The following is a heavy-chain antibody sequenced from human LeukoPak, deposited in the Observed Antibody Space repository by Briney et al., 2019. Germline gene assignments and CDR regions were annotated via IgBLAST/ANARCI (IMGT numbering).Heavy chain of an antibody. J-gene: IGHJ4*02. CDR2: IYYSGST. CDR3: ARGLEDFWSGYYKGVFDY. Sequence: SETLSLTCTVSGGSISSYYWSWIRQPPGKGLEWIGYIYYSGSTNYNPSLKSRVTISVDTSKNQFSLKLSSVTAADTAVYYCARGLEDFWSGYYKGVFDYWGQGTLVTVSS. D-gene: IGHD3-3*01. V-gene: IGHV4-59*01. CDR1: GGSISSYY.